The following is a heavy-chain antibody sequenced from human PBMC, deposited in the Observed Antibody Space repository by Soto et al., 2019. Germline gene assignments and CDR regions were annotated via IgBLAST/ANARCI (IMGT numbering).Heavy chain of an antibody. CDR1: GDSVSSNTAA. CDR3: AREGFPATVVTNSYYYYGMDV. J-gene: IGHJ6*02. CDR2: TYYRSKWYN. D-gene: IGHD4-17*01. Sequence: SQTLSLTCAISGDSVSSNTAAWNWIRQSPSRGLEWLGRTYYRSKWYNDYAGSVKSRISINPDTSNNQVSLQLNSVTPEDTAVYYCAREGFPATVVTNSYYYYGMDVWGQGTTVTVSS. V-gene: IGHV6-1*01.